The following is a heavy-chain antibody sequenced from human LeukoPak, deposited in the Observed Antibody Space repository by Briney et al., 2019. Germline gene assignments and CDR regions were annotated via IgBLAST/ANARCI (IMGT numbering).Heavy chain of an antibody. D-gene: IGHD3-22*01. V-gene: IGHV4-30-2*01. CDR1: GGSISSGGYY. Sequence: SQTLSLTCTVSGGSISSGGYYWSWIRQPPGKGLEWIGYIYHSGSTYYNPSLKSRVTISVDTSKNQFSLKLSSVTAADTAVYYCARAQITMIVVVITGDEAFDIWGQGTMVTVSS. CDR3: ARAQITMIVVVITGDEAFDI. J-gene: IGHJ3*02. CDR2: IYHSGST.